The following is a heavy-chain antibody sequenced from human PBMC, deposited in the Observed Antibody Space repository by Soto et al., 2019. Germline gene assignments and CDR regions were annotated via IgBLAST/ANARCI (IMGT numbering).Heavy chain of an antibody. Sequence: PXRSLRLSCAASGFTFYDYAMHWVRQAPGKGLDWVSVISWNSGSIGYADSVKGRFTISRDKAKNSLYLQMNSLRAEDTALYYCAKDDTARSPSYYYDSSGYSPVGFDRWGQGTMVTVS. V-gene: IGHV3-9*01. CDR3: AKDDTARSPSYYYDSSGYSPVGFDR. D-gene: IGHD3-22*01. CDR2: ISWNSGSI. CDR1: GFTFYDYA. J-gene: IGHJ3*01.